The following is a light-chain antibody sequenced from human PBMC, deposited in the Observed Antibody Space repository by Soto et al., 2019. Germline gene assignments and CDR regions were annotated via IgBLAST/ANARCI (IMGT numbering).Light chain of an antibody. Sequence: EIVLTQSPDTLSLSPGERATLSCRASQSVGSYVAWYQQKLGQAPRLLIYDASSRATGVAARFSGSGSATDFTLTISSLEPEDFGVYYCQQCGSSSTFGQGTRLEIK. J-gene: IGKJ5*01. CDR1: QSVGSY. V-gene: IGKV3-11*01. CDR3: QQCGSSST. CDR2: DAS.